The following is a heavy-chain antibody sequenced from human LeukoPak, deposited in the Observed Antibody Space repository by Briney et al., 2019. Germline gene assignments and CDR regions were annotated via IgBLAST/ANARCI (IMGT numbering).Heavy chain of an antibody. CDR3: ARCLRGGWYGAFDI. CDR1: GGSISSSSYY. D-gene: IGHD6-19*01. CDR2: IYYSGST. J-gene: IGHJ3*02. Sequence: SETLSLTCTVSGGSISSSSYYWGWIRQPPGKGLEWIGSIYYSGSTYYNPSLKSRVTIPVDTSKNQFSLKLSSVTAADTAVYYCARCLRGGWYGAFDIWGQGTMVTVSS. V-gene: IGHV4-39*07.